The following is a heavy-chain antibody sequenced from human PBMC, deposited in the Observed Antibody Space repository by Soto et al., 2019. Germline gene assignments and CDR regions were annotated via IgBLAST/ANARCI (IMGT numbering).Heavy chain of an antibody. Sequence: ASVKVSCKASGHTFTSYGISWVRQAPGQGLEWMGWISAYNGNTNYAQKFQGRVTMTTDTSTSTAYMELSSLRSDDTAVYYCATATMVRGVMLPGWFDPWGQGTLVTVSS. CDR2: ISAYNGNT. D-gene: IGHD3-10*01. CDR1: GHTFTSYG. J-gene: IGHJ5*02. CDR3: ATATMVRGVMLPGWFDP. V-gene: IGHV1-18*01.